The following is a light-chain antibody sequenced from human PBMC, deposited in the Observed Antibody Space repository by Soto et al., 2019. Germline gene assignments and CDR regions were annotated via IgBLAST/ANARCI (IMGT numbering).Light chain of an antibody. Sequence: QSVLTQPPSASGTPGQRVTISCSGSSSNIGSNSVNWYQQLPGTAPKLLIYNNNHRPSGVPDRFSGSKSGTSASLAISGLQSEDEGDYYCAAWDDSLKGAVFGGGTPLTVL. J-gene: IGLJ7*01. CDR2: NNN. V-gene: IGLV1-44*01. CDR1: SSNIGSNS. CDR3: AAWDDSLKGAV.